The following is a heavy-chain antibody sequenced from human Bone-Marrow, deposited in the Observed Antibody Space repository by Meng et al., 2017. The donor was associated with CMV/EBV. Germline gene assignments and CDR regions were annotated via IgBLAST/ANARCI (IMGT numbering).Heavy chain of an antibody. V-gene: IGHV4-30-4*08. CDR2: IYYSGST. J-gene: IGHJ2*01. D-gene: IGHD3-16*02. Sequence: QVPVQESGRGLVKPSQNLSLTCTVSGGSIRSGDYYWSWIRQPPGKGLEWIGYIYYSGSTYYNPSLKSRVTISVDTSKNQFSLKLSSVTAADTAVYYCARVYDYDYVWGSYRQDWYFDLWGRGTLVTVSS. CDR1: GGSIRSGDYY. CDR3: ARVYDYDYVWGSYRQDWYFDL.